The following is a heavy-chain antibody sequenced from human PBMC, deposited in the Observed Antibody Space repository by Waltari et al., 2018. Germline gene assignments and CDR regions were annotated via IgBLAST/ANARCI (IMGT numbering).Heavy chain of an antibody. CDR1: GFTFSSYW. CDR3: ARHGGSPRAEAIDI. D-gene: IGHD1-26*01. J-gene: IGHJ3*02. Sequence: EEQLVESGGDLVQPGGSLRLSCAASGFTFSSYWMTWVRQAPGKGREWVANIHPDGSQTSSVDSVRGRFTISRDNARKSLYLQMNSLRTEDTAVYYCARHGGSPRAEAIDIWGQGTLVTVSP. V-gene: IGHV3-7*01. CDR2: IHPDGSQT.